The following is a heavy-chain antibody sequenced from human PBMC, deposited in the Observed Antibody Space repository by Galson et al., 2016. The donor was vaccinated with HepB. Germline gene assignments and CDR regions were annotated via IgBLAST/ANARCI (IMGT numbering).Heavy chain of an antibody. J-gene: IGHJ3*02. Sequence: SLRLSCAASGFTFSYYGMHWVRQAPGKGLEWVAVISYDGSNKYYADSVKGRFTISRDNSKNTLFLQMNSLRAEDTAVYYCARALRYFDWSLTRKANAFDIWGQGTMVTVSS. CDR2: ISYDGSNK. V-gene: IGHV3-30*03. CDR3: ARALRYFDWSLTRKANAFDI. D-gene: IGHD3-9*01. CDR1: GFTFSYYG.